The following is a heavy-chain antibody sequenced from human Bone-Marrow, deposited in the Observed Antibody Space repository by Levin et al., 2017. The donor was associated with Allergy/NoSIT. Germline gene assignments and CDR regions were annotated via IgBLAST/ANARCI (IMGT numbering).Heavy chain of an antibody. CDR3: ARKWHIVVVTATHGGAFDI. Sequence: PSETLSLTCTVSGGSISSGGYYWSWIRQHPGKGLEWIGYIYYSGSTYYNPSLKSRVTISVDTSKNQFSLKLSSVTAADTAVYYCARKWHIVVVTATHGGAFDIWGQGTMVTVSS. D-gene: IGHD2-21*02. J-gene: IGHJ3*02. CDR1: GGSISSGGYY. V-gene: IGHV4-31*03. CDR2: IYYSGST.